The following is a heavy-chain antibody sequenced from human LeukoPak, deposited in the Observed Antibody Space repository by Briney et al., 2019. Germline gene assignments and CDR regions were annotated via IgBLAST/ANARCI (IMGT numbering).Heavy chain of an antibody. CDR3: ARATYYYDSSGYYLFDY. J-gene: IGHJ4*02. CDR2: IYYSGST. V-gene: IGHV4-31*03. D-gene: IGHD3-22*01. CDR1: GGSISSGGYY. Sequence: SETLSLTCTVSGGSISSGGYYWSWIRQHPGKGLEWLGYIYYSGSTYYNPSLKSRVTISVDTSKNQFSLKLSSVTAADTAVYYCARATYYYDSSGYYLFDYWGQGTLVTVSS.